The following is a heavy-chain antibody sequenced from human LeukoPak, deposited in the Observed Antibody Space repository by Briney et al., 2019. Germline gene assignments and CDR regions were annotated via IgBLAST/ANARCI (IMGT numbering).Heavy chain of an antibody. J-gene: IGHJ4*02. CDR2: FHNSGTS. D-gene: IGHD3-16*01. Sequence: SETLSLTCTVSDDSISDYYRGWIRQPPGKGLEWIGYFHNSGTSTYNPSLKSRVTISADTSKNQFSLKLNSLTTADTAVYYCTRGAGWLIDYWGQGILVTVPS. CDR1: DDSISDYY. V-gene: IGHV4-59*01. CDR3: TRGAGWLIDY.